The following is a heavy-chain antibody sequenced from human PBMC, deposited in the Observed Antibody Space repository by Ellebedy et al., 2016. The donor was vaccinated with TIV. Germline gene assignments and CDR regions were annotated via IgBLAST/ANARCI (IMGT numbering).Heavy chain of an antibody. V-gene: IGHV3-7*01. CDR2: INQDGSQK. CDR3: ATDGSYGDYRSPTHAFVF. Sequence: GESLKISCAASGFSFRSYWMTWVRQAPGKGLEWVANINQDGSQKYYVGSVRGRFTISRDNAKNSLYLQMSSLRAEDTAVYYCATDGSYGDYRSPTHAFVFWGQGTLVIVSS. CDR1: GFSFRSYW. D-gene: IGHD4-17*01. J-gene: IGHJ3*01.